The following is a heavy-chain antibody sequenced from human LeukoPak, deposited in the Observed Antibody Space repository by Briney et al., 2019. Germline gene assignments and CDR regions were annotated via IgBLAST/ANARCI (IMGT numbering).Heavy chain of an antibody. V-gene: IGHV3-74*01. J-gene: IGHJ5*02. D-gene: IGHD6-13*01. CDR2: INNDGSST. CDR1: GFTFSSYW. Sequence: GGSLRLSCAASGFTFSSYWMHWDRQAPGKGLVWVSRINNDGSSTSYADSVKGRFTISRDNAKNTLYLQMNSLRAEDTAVYYCARPTKEGSSWYWWFDPWGQGTLVTVSS. CDR3: ARPTKEGSSWYWWFDP.